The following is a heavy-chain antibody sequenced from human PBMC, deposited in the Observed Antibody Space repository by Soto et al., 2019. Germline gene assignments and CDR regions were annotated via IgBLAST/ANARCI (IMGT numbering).Heavy chain of an antibody. CDR1: GFTFSDYS. D-gene: IGHD6-13*01. V-gene: IGHV3-48*01. CDR3: AREGSSRYYYYEY. Sequence: GSLRLSCAASGFTFSDYSMNWVRQAPGKGLEWVSYIRSSGNTIYYADSVRGRFTISRDSAENSLYLQMNSLRVEDTAVYYCAREGSSRYYYYEYWGQGTLVTVSS. J-gene: IGHJ4*02. CDR2: IRSSGNTI.